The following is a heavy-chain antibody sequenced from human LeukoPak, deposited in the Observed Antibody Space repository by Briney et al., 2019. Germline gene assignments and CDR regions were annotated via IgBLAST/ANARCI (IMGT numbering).Heavy chain of an antibody. D-gene: IGHD2-2*02. V-gene: IGHV3-66*02. J-gene: IGHJ6*03. Sequence: GGSLRLSCAASGFTVSSNYMSWVRQAPGKGLEWVSVIYSGGSTYYADSVKGRFTISRDNSKNTLYLQMNSLRPEDTAVYYCARVPAAIRGYYHYYMDVWGKGTTVTVSS. CDR3: ARVPAAIRGYYHYYMDV. CDR1: GFTVSSNY. CDR2: IYSGGST.